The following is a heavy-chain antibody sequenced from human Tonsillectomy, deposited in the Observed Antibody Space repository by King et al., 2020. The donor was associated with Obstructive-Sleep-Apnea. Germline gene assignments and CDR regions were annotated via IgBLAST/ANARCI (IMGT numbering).Heavy chain of an antibody. J-gene: IGHJ4*02. CDR3: AHGARPMDQSAFDY. CDR1: GFSLTTNGVG. CDR2: IFWDDDK. V-gene: IGHV2-5*02. D-gene: IGHD3-10*01. Sequence: ITLKESGPTLVKPTQTLTLTCTFSGFSLTTNGVGVGWIRQPPGKALEWLALIFWDDDKRYRPSLRSRLTITKDTSKNQVVLKMTNMDPVDTATYYCAHGARPMDQSAFDYWGQGTLVTVPS.